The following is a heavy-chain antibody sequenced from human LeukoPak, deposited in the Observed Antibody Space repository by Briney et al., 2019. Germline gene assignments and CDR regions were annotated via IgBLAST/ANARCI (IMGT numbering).Heavy chain of an antibody. D-gene: IGHD5-12*01. CDR3: AGWVRLDRGLFDY. J-gene: IGHJ4*02. V-gene: IGHV4-4*07. CDR1: GGSISSYY. Sequence: PSETQSLTCTVSGGSISSYYWSWIRQPAGKGLEWIGRIYNSGSTNYNPSLKSRVTISVDTSKNQFSLRLSSVTAADTAVYYCAGWVRLDRGLFDYWGQGTLVTVSS. CDR2: IYNSGST.